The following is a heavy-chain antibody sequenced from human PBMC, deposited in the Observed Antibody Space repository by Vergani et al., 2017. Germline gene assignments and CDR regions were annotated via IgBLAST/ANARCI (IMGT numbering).Heavy chain of an antibody. J-gene: IGHJ5*02. CDR2: IYYSGST. CDR1: GGSISSYY. CDR3: ARAPRYCSSTSCPTGGWFDP. V-gene: IGHV4-59*12. Sequence: QVQLQESGPGLVKPSETLSLTCTVSGGSISSYYWSWIRQPPGKGLEWIGYIYYSGSTYYNPSLKSRVTISVDRSKNQFSLKLSSVTAADTAVYYCARAPRYCSSTSCPTGGWFDPWGQGTLVTVSS. D-gene: IGHD2-2*01.